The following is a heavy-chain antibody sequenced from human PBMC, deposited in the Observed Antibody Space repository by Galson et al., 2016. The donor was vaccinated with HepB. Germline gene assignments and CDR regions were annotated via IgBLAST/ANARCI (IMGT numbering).Heavy chain of an antibody. CDR1: GFTFSSYG. CDR2: ISYGGSLK. CDR3: ARDSDTSGLHWYFDP. V-gene: IGHV3-30*03. J-gene: IGHJ2*01. D-gene: IGHD3-22*01. Sequence: SLRLSCAASGFTFSSYGMHWVRQAPGKGLEWVAAISYGGSLKYYADSVEGRFTISRDQAKNTLYMQMNSLRAEDTAVYYCARDSDTSGLHWYFDPWGRGTLVTVSS.